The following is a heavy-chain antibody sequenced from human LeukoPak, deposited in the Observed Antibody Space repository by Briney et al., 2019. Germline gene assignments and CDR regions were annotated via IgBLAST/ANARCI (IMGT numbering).Heavy chain of an antibody. D-gene: IGHD3-22*01. Sequence: GGSLRLSCAASGFTFSSYAMSWVRQAPGKGLEWVSAISGSGGSTYYADSVKGRFTISRDNSKNTLYLQMNSLRAEDTAVYYCARGQHYYDSSGYYSYFDYWGQGTLVTVSS. CDR3: ARGQHYYDSSGYYSYFDY. CDR2: ISGSGGST. J-gene: IGHJ4*02. V-gene: IGHV3-23*01. CDR1: GFTFSSYA.